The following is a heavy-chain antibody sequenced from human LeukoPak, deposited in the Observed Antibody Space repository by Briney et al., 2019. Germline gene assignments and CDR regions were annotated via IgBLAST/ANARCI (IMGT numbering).Heavy chain of an antibody. D-gene: IGHD2-2*01. CDR3: ATSGGHCSSTSCSTFDP. J-gene: IGHJ5*02. V-gene: IGHV1-69*05. CDR2: IIPIFGTA. Sequence: GASVKVSCKASGGTFSSYAISWVRQAPGQGLEWMGRIIPIFGTANYAQKFQGRVTITTDESTSTAYMELSSLRSEDTAVYYCATSGGHCSSTSCSTFDPWGQGTLVTVSS. CDR1: GGTFSSYA.